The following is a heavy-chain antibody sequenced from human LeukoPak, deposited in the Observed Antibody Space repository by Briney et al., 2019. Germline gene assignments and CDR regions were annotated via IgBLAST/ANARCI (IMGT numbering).Heavy chain of an antibody. V-gene: IGHV1-69*05. CDR1: GGTFSSYA. CDR3: ARSVVVVPAAMLAGRRIQLFDY. J-gene: IGHJ4*02. Sequence: GASVKVSCKASGGTFSSYAIRWGRQAAGQGLRWLGGFIPLFGTAKYAQKFQGRVTITTGESTSTDYMELSSPRSEDTAAYYCARSVVVVPAAMLAGRRIQLFDYWGEGTLVTASS. CDR2: FIPLFGTA. D-gene: IGHD2-2*01.